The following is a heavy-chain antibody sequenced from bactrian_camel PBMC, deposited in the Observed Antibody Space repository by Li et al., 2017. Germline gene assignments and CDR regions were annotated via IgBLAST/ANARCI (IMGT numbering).Heavy chain of an antibody. V-gene: IGHV3S1*01. CDR1: GYTYSSYC. J-gene: IGHJ6*01. CDR2: QRDAAT. Sequence: HVQLVESGGGSVQAGGSLRLSCAASGYTYSSYCMGWFRQAPGKEPEGVAAQRDAATYYADSVKGRFTISRDNAKSTHYLQMNDLEPEDTAMYFCATDSRGDGNWLLMTQSFGSWGQGTQVTVS. CDR3: ATDSRGDGNWLLMTQSFGS. D-gene: IGHD7*01.